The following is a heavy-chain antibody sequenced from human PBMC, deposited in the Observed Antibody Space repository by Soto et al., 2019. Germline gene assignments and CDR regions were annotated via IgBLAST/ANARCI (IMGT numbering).Heavy chain of an antibody. Sequence: EVQLVESGGGLVQPGGSLRLSCVASGFTFSSYWMSWVRQAPGKGLEWVANINEDGSKINYVDSVKGRFTISRDNTKNSLYLQMNSLRAEDTAVYYCARGGSHAYWAQGALVTVS. J-gene: IGHJ4*02. D-gene: IGHD3-16*01. V-gene: IGHV3-7*03. CDR3: ARGGSHAY. CDR1: GFTFSSYW. CDR2: INEDGSKI.